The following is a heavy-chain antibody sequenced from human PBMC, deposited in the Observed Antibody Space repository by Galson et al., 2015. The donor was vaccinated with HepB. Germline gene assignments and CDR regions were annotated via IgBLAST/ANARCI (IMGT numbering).Heavy chain of an antibody. D-gene: IGHD2-15*01. CDR1: GFTFSSYS. CDR2: ISSSSSYI. Sequence: SLRLSCAASGFTFSSYSMNWVRQAPGKGLEWVSSISSSSSYIYYADSVKGRFTISRDNAKNSLYLQMNSLRAEDTAVYYCARLDCSGGSCTLDYWGQGTLVTVSS. V-gene: IGHV3-21*01. J-gene: IGHJ4*02. CDR3: ARLDCSGGSCTLDY.